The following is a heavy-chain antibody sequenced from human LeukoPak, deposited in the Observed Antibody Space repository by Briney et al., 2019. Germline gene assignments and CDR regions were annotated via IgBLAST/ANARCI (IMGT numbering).Heavy chain of an antibody. CDR3: ASRCDSSGYKYDYGMDV. J-gene: IGHJ6*02. Sequence: PGGSLRLSCAASGFSFSTYARNWVRQAPGRGRDWVSYIGGSSYVRRNSHTKYYADPVKGRFTISRDNAKNSLYLQVNSLRDQDTAVYYCASRCDSSGYKYDYGMDVWGQGTTVTVSS. V-gene: IGHV3-48*02. CDR1: GFSFSTYA. D-gene: IGHD3-22*01. CDR2: IGGSSYVRRNSHTK.